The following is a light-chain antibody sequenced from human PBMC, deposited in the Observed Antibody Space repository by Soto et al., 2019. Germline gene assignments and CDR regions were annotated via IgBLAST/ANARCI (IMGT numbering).Light chain of an antibody. CDR3: QKRINGPT. V-gene: IGKV3-11*01. CDR2: DVS. J-gene: IGKJ4*01. Sequence: IVLTQSPGTLSLSPGERATLSCRASQSVGSYLGWYQQRPGQAPRLLIFDVSKRAPGIPARFSVSGSGTDFTLTISSLEPEDFAVYYCQKRINGPTFGGGTKVEIK. CDR1: QSVGSY.